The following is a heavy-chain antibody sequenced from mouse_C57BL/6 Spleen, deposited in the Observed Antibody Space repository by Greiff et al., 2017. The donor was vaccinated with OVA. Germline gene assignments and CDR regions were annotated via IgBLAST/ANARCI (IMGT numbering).Heavy chain of an antibody. CDR1: GFSLSTFGMG. J-gene: IGHJ2*01. Sequence: QVQLKESGPGILQPSQTLSLTCSFSGFSLSTFGMGVGWIRQPSGKGLEWLAHIWWDDDKYYNPALKSRLTISKDTSKNQVFLKIANVDTADTATYYCARIVDYGSRGYFDYWGQGTTLTVSS. D-gene: IGHD1-1*01. CDR2: IWWDDDK. V-gene: IGHV8-8*01. CDR3: ARIVDYGSRGYFDY.